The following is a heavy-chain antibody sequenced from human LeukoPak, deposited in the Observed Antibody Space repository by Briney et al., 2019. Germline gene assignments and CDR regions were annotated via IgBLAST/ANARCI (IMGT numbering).Heavy chain of an antibody. J-gene: IGHJ6*02. V-gene: IGHV4-34*01. CDR2: INHSGST. Sequence: SETLSLTCAVYGGSFSGHYWSWIRQPPGKGLEWIGEINHSGSTNYNPSLESRVTISVDTSKNQFSLKLRFVTAADTAVYYCARGRTTETTFYYYYHGMDVWGQGTTVTVSS. CDR1: GGSFSGHY. CDR3: ARGRTTETTFYYYYHGMDV. D-gene: IGHD4-11*01.